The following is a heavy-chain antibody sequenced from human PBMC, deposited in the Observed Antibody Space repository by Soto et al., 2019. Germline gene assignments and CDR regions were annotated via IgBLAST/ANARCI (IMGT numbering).Heavy chain of an antibody. CDR2: ISYDGSNK. D-gene: IGHD1-26*01. J-gene: IGHJ4*02. CDR1: GFTFSSYG. V-gene: IGHV3-30*18. CDR3: AKDEEEWELPYYFDY. Sequence: LRLSCAASGFTFSSYGMHWVRQAPGKGLEWVAVISYDGSNKYYADSVKGRFTISRDNSKNTLYLQMNSLRAEDTAVYYCAKDEEEWELPYYFDYWGQGTLVTVSS.